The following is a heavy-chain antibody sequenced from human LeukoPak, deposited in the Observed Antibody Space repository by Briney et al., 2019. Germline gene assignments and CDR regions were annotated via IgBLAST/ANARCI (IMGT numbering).Heavy chain of an antibody. V-gene: IGHV1-8*01. CDR3: ARRRTLRNGSGSYYSY. Sequence: ASVKVSCKASGYTFTSYDINWVRQATGQGLEWMGWMNPNSGNTGYAQKFQGRVTMTRNTSISTAYMELSSLRSEDTAVYYCARRRTLRNGSGSYYSYWGQGTLVTVSS. CDR2: MNPNSGNT. J-gene: IGHJ4*02. D-gene: IGHD3-10*01. CDR1: GYTFTSYD.